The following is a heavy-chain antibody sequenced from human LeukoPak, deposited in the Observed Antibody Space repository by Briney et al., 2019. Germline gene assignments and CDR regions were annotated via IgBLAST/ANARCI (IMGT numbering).Heavy chain of an antibody. CDR2: INPNSGGT. J-gene: IGHJ6*03. Sequence: ASVKVSCKASGYTFTGYYMHWVRQAPGQGLEWMGRINPNSGGTNYAQKFQGRVTMTGDTSISTAYMELSRLRSDDTAVYYCARRVGATLGSGQAYYYYYMDVWGKGTTVTVSS. CDR3: ARRVGATLGSGQAYYYYYMDV. D-gene: IGHD1-26*01. V-gene: IGHV1-2*06. CDR1: GYTFTGYY.